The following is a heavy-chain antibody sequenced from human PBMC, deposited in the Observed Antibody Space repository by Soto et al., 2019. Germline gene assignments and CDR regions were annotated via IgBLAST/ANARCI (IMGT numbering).Heavy chain of an antibody. D-gene: IGHD4-17*01. V-gene: IGHV3-33*01. CDR1: GFTFSSYG. Sequence: GGSLRLSCAASGFTFSSYGMHWVRQAPGKGLEWVAVIWYDGSNKYYADSVKGRFTISRDNSKNTLYLQMNSLRAEDTAVYYCARDQGNLDYGDYLESYFDYWGQGTLVTVSS. J-gene: IGHJ4*02. CDR3: ARDQGNLDYGDYLESYFDY. CDR2: IWYDGSNK.